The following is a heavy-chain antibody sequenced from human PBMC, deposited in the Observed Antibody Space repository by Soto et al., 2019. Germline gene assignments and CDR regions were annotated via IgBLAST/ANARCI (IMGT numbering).Heavy chain of an antibody. V-gene: IGHV1-18*04. J-gene: IGHJ5*02. Sequence: QVQLMQSGAEVKKPGASVKVSCKASGYTFAHYGISWVRQAPGQGLAWMGWISGNNGATNYAPKMQGRVTMTIDTSTDRAYMDLRSLTSDDTAVYFCVRDLKYFRVLGNWFDAWGQGTLVTVSS. CDR2: ISGNNGAT. D-gene: IGHD2-2*01. CDR3: VRDLKYFRVLGNWFDA. CDR1: GYTFAHYG.